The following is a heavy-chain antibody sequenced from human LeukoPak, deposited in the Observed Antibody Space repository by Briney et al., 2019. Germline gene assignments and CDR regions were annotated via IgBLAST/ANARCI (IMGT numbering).Heavy chain of an antibody. CDR2: ITGSSNTI. J-gene: IGHJ6*03. V-gene: IGHV3-48*01. CDR1: GFTFSSYS. D-gene: IGHD1-26*01. Sequence: PGGSLRLSCAASGFTFSSYSMNWVRQAPGKGLEWLSYITGSSNTIYYADSVKGRFTISRDNAKNSLYLQMNSLRAEDTAVYYCARDSGSYYQAGYYYMDVWGKGTTVTVSS. CDR3: ARDSGSYYQAGYYYMDV.